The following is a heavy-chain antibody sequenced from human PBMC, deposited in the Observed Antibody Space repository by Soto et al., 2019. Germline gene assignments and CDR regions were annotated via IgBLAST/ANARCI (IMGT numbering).Heavy chain of an antibody. CDR1: GFTFRSYA. J-gene: IGHJ4*02. V-gene: IGHV3-30*04. D-gene: IGHD3-3*01. Sequence: QVQLVESGGGVVQPGRSLRLSCAASGFTFRSYAMHWVRQAPGKGLEWVAVISYDGRNKYYEDSVKGRFTISRDNSKNTLYLKMNSLRAEDTGVYYCAREIERLLGYWGQGTLVTVSS. CDR2: ISYDGRNK. CDR3: AREIERLLGY.